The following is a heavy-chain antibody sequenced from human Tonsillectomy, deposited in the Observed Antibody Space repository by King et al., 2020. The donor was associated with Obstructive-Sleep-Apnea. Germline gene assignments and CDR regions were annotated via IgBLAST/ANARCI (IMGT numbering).Heavy chain of an antibody. CDR1: GFTFSSFA. CDR3: VKDRGTGHLVWGYNDY. Sequence: VQLVESGGGLVQPGGSLRLSCSASGFTFSSFAMHWVRQTPGQGLESVSAINTNGDSTNYADSVKGRFTISRDNSKNTLYLQMSTLRPDDTGIYYCVKDRGTGHLVWGYNDYWGQGTLVTVSS. J-gene: IGHJ4*02. D-gene: IGHD7-27*01. V-gene: IGHV3-64D*06. CDR2: INTNGDST.